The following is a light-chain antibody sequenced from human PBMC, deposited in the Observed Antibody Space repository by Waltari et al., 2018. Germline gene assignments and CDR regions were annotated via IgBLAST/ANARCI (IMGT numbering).Light chain of an antibody. V-gene: IGLV1-44*01. CDR1: SSNIGNNT. CDR2: GTS. CDR3: AAWDDSLNGPV. Sequence: QSVLTQPPSASGTPGQSILISCSGSSSNIGNNTVTWYQQVPGTAPKLLIYGTSERPSGVSNRLSGSKSGTSASLAISALQPKDEADYYCAAWDDSLNGPVFGTGTKVTVL. J-gene: IGLJ1*01.